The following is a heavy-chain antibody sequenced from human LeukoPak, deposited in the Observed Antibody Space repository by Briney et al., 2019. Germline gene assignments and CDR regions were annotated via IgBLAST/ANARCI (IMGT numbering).Heavy chain of an antibody. J-gene: IGHJ4*02. V-gene: IGHV3-66*01. CDR2: IYSGGST. Sequence: PGGSLRLSCAASGFTVSSNYMSWVRQAPGKGLEWVSVIYSGGSTYYADSVKGRFTISRDNSKNTLYLQMNSLRAEDTAVYYCAKGVTTTSSDSWGQGTLVTVSS. CDR1: GFTVSSNY. D-gene: IGHD4-11*01. CDR3: AKGVTTTSSDS.